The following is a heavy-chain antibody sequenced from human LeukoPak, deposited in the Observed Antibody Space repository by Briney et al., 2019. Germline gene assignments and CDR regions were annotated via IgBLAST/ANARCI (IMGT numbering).Heavy chain of an antibody. Sequence: PSETLSLTCAVYSGSFSGYYWSWIRQPPGKGLEWIGEINHSGSTNYNPSLKSRVTISVDTSKNQFSLKLSSVTAADTAVYYCARGGGRRQGAAARWFDYWGQGTLVTVSS. CDR3: ARGGGRRQGAAARWFDY. CDR1: SGSFSGYY. CDR2: INHSGST. D-gene: IGHD6-6*01. V-gene: IGHV4-34*01. J-gene: IGHJ4*02.